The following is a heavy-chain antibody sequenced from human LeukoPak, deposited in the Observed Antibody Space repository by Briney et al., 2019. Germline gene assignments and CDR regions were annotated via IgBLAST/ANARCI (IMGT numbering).Heavy chain of an antibody. CDR1: GFTVSSNY. Sequence: PGGSLRLSCAASGFTVSSNYMSWVRQAPGKGLEWVSVIYSGGSTYYADSVKGRFTISRDNSKNTLYLQMNRLRSDDTAVYYCARDTYYYDSSGSPSPGPHWGQGTLVTVSS. CDR2: IYSGGST. J-gene: IGHJ4*02. V-gene: IGHV3-53*05. CDR3: ARDTYYYDSSGSPSPGPH. D-gene: IGHD3-22*01.